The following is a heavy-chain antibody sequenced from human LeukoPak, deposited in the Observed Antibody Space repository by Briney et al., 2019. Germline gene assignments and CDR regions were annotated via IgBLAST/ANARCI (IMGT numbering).Heavy chain of an antibody. V-gene: IGHV3-48*04. CDR2: ISSSSSNI. CDR1: GFTFSSYS. D-gene: IGHD1-26*01. CDR3: ARDRIVGVTGRYFDY. Sequence: GGSLRLSCAASGFTFSSYSMNWVRQAPGKGLEWVSYISSSSSNIYYADSVKGRFTISRDNAKNSLYLQMNSLRAEDTAVYYCARDRIVGVTGRYFDYWGQGNLVTVSS. J-gene: IGHJ4*02.